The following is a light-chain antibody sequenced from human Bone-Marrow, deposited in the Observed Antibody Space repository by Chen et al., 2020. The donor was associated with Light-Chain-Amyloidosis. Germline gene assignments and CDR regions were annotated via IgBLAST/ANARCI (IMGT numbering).Light chain of an antibody. V-gene: IGLV3-25*03. J-gene: IGLJ2*01. CDR2: RDT. Sequence: SYELTQPPSVSVSPGQTPRITCSGDDLPTKYAYWYQQKPGQAPLLVIHRDTERPSGISERRSGSSTGTTATLTSSRVQAEDEGDYNCRSADSSGTYEVIFGGGTKLTVL. CDR3: RSADSSGTYEVI. CDR1: DLPTKY.